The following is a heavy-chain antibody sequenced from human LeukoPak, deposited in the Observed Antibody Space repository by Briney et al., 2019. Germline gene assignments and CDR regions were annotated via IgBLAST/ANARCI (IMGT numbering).Heavy chain of an antibody. CDR1: GGSISSYY. CDR3: ARDIVVVPAATYNWFDP. CDR2: IYYGGNT. D-gene: IGHD2-2*01. V-gene: IGHV4-59*12. Sequence: SETLSLTCTVSGGSISSYYWSWIRQPPGKGLEWIGYIYYGGNTNYNPSLKSRVSMSVDTSKKQISLKLSSVTAADTAVYYCARDIVVVPAATYNWFDPWGQGTLVTVSS. J-gene: IGHJ5*02.